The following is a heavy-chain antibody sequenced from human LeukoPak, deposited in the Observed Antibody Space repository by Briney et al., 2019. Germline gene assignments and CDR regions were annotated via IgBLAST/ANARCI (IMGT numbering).Heavy chain of an antibody. J-gene: IGHJ4*02. D-gene: IGHD6-13*01. V-gene: IGHV3-23*01. CDR1: GFTFRNYG. CDR2: FSASGST. Sequence: GGSLRLSCAASGFTFRNYGMNWVRQAPGKGLEWVSAFSASGSTYYADSVKGRFSISRDNSKNTLSLQMNSLRAEDTAIYYCAKVLTIAADATVHWGQGTLVTVSS. CDR3: AKVLTIAADATVH.